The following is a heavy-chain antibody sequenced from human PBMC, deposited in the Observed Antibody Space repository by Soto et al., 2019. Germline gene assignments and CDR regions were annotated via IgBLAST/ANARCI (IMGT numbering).Heavy chain of an antibody. CDR1: GYNFPSFW. CDR3: ARRVHCSSTSCYSSYYYGMDV. D-gene: IGHD2-2*01. Sequence: EVQLVQSGVEVKKPGESLRISCKGSGYNFPSFWIYWVRQMPGKGLEWMGRIDPSDSYTNYSPSFQGHVTISADKSINTAYLQWSSLKASDTAMYYCARRVHCSSTSCYSSYYYGMDVWGQGTTVTVSS. CDR2: IDPSDSYT. V-gene: IGHV5-10-1*03. J-gene: IGHJ6*02.